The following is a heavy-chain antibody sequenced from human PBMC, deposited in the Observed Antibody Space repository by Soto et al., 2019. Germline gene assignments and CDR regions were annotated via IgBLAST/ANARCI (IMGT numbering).Heavy chain of an antibody. J-gene: IGHJ4*02. CDR3: TTVLEY. D-gene: IGHD3-3*02. CDR2: IDGVGTGT. Sequence: EVQLVQSGGGSVQPGGSLRLSCAASGFTFTNYWMHWVRQVPGKGLVWVSRIDGVGTGTSYSDSVMGRFTISRDNAENTLYLQMNSLGAEDTAVYYCTTVLEYWGQGTLVTVSS. CDR1: GFTFTNYW. V-gene: IGHV3-74*01.